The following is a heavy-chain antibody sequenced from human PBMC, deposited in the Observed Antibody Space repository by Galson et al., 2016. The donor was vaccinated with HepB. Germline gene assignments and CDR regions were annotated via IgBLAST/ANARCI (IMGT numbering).Heavy chain of an antibody. CDR1: GGSVTSGSYY. J-gene: IGHJ4*02. V-gene: IGHV4-61*01. CDR2: IYHSGST. Sequence: SETLSLTCTVSGGSVTSGSYYWAWVRQPPGKGLEWLGFIYHSGSTNYNPSLKSRVSISLDSSKNQFSLNMSSVTAADTAVYYCTRCRQWLVFFEFWGQGTPVTVSS. D-gene: IGHD6-19*01. CDR3: TRCRQWLVFFEF.